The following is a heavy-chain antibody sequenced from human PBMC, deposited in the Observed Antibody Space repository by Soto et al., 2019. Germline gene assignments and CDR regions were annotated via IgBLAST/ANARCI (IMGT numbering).Heavy chain of an antibody. CDR3: ARLADYGDYDGTYYYYGMDV. CDR2: IYYSGST. Sequence: PSETLSLTCTVSGGSISSYYWSWIRQPPGKGLEWIGYIYYSGSTNYNPSLKSRVTISVDTSKNQFSLKLSSVTAADTAVYYCARLADYGDYDGTYYYYGMDVWGQGTTVTVSS. CDR1: GGSISSYY. J-gene: IGHJ6*02. D-gene: IGHD4-17*01. V-gene: IGHV4-59*08.